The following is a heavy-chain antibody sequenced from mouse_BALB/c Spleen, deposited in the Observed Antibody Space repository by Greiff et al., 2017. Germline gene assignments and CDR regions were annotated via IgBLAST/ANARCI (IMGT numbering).Heavy chain of an antibody. J-gene: IGHJ2*01. CDR1: GYTFTSYW. V-gene: IGHV1-87*01. CDR2: IYPGDGDT. CDR3: ARVITTATNYFDY. Sequence: VQLQESGAELARPGASVKLSCKASGYTFTSYWMQWVKQRPGQGLEWIGAIYPGDGDTRYTQKFKGKATLTADKSSSTAYMQLSSLASEDSAVYYCARVITTATNYFDYWGQGTTLTVSS. D-gene: IGHD1-2*01.